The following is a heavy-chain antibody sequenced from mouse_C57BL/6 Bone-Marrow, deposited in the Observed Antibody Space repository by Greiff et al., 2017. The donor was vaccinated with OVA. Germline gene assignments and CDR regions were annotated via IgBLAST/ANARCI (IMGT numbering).Heavy chain of an antibody. V-gene: IGHV7-1*01. CDR3: ARDAGGSPFAY. D-gene: IGHD1-1*01. CDR1: GFTFSDFY. J-gene: IGHJ3*01. Sequence: EVMLVESGGGLVQSGRSLRLSCATSGFTFSDFYMEWVRQAPGKGLEWIAASRNKANDYTTEYSASVKGRFIVSRDTSQSILYLQMNALRAEDTAIYYCARDAGGSPFAYWGQGTLVTVSA. CDR2: SRNKANDYTT.